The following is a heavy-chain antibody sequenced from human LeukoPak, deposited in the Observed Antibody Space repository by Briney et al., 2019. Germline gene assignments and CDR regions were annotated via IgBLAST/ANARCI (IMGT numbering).Heavy chain of an antibody. CDR3: AKGNWRYFDY. J-gene: IGHJ4*02. V-gene: IGHV3-53*01. CDR2: IYTDGST. Sequence: PGGSLRLSCAASGFTVSNNYMTWVRQAPGKGLEWVSVIYTDGSTYYADFVKGRFTISRDNSKNTLYLQMNSLGADDTAVYYCAKGNWRYFDYWGQGTLVTVSS. CDR1: GFTVSNNY. D-gene: IGHD1-1*01.